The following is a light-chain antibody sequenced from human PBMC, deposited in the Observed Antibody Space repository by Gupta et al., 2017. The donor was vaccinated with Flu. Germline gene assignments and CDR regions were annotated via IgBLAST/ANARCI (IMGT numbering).Light chain of an antibody. J-gene: IGKJ5*01. CDR3: MQALQTPIT. Sequence: DIVMTQSPLSLPVTTGEPASISCRSSQSLLHSNGYNYLDWYLQKPGQSPQLLIYLGSNRASGVPDRFSGSGSGTEFTLKISRVEAEDVGVYYCMQALQTPITFGQGTRLEIK. CDR1: QSLLHSNGYNY. CDR2: LGS. V-gene: IGKV2-28*01.